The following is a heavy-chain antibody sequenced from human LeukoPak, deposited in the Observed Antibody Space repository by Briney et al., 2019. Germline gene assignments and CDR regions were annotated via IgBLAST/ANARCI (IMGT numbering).Heavy chain of an antibody. J-gene: IGHJ4*02. V-gene: IGHV3-30*18. CDR2: ISYDGSDK. CDR3: AKVRRWFGDPIDY. Sequence: GGSLRLSCAASGFTFSSYGMHWVRQAPGKGLEWVAVISYDGSDKYYADSVKGRFTISRDNSKNTLYLQMNSLRAEDTAVYYCAKVRRWFGDPIDYWGQGTLVTVSS. CDR1: GFTFSSYG. D-gene: IGHD3-10*01.